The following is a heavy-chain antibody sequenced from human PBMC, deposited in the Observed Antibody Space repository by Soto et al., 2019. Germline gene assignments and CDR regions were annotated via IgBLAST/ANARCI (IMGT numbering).Heavy chain of an antibody. J-gene: IGHJ4*02. CDR2: IFSSDTK. V-gene: IGHV2-26*01. CDR3: ARSEDAYSVDY. D-gene: IGHD3-16*01. Sequence: QVTLKESGPVLVRPTETLPLTCTVAGFSLTNAGLGVSWIRQPPGKALEWLAHIFSSDTKYFNPSLNNRLTIFKDTSKSQVVLTMTNMDPVDTATYFCARSEDAYSVDYWGRGTLVTVSS. CDR1: GFSLTNAGLG.